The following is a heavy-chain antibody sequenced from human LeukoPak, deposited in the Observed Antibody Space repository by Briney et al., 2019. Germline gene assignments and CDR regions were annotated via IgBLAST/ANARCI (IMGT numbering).Heavy chain of an antibody. CDR3: AREVVAALLYYYYYGMDV. J-gene: IGHJ6*02. V-gene: IGHV3-7*03. CDR1: GFTFSSYW. Sequence: GGSLRLSCAASGFTFSSYWMSWVRQAPGKGLEWVANIKQDGSEKYYVDSVKGRFTISRDNAKNSLYLQMNSLRAEDTAVYCCAREVVAALLYYYYYGMDVWGQGTTVTVSS. D-gene: IGHD2-15*01. CDR2: IKQDGSEK.